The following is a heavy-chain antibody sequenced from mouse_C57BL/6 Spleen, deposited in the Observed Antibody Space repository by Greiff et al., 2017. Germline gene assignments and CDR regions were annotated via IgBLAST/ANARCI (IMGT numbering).Heavy chain of an antibody. CDR1: GYTFTDYY. J-gene: IGHJ2*01. V-gene: IGHV1-26*01. CDR3: ARGSY. Sequence: VQLQQSGPELVKPGASVKISCKASGYTFTDYYMNWVKQSHGHSLEWIGDLNPNNGGTGYNQKFKGKATLTVYKSSSTAYMARRSLTSEDSAVYYCARGSYWGQGTTLTVSS. CDR2: LNPNNGGT. D-gene: IGHD1-1*01.